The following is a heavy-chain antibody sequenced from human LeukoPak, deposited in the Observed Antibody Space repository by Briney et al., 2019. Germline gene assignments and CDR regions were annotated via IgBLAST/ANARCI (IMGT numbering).Heavy chain of an antibody. D-gene: IGHD3-16*02. CDR1: GYTFTSYG. J-gene: IGHJ4*02. Sequence: GASVKVSCKASGYTFTSYGISWVRQAPGQGLEWMGWISAYNGNTNYAQKFQGRVTITTDESTSTAYMELSSLRSEDTAVYYCARDRVDDYVWGSYRYRTRSFDYWGQGTLVTVSS. V-gene: IGHV1-18*01. CDR3: ARDRVDDYVWGSYRYRTRSFDY. CDR2: ISAYNGNT.